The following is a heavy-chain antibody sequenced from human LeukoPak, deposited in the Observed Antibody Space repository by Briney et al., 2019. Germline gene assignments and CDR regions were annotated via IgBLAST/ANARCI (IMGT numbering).Heavy chain of an antibody. CDR1: GFTFSSYS. Sequence: GGSLRLSCAASGFTFSSYSMNWVRQAPGKGLEWVSVISGTGASTDYADSVKGRFTISRDNPKNTLYLLMNSLRAEDTAVYYCVKGDNDILTGYYLSFDYWGQGTLVTVSS. CDR2: ISGTGAST. V-gene: IGHV3-23*01. J-gene: IGHJ4*02. D-gene: IGHD3-9*01. CDR3: VKGDNDILTGYYLSFDY.